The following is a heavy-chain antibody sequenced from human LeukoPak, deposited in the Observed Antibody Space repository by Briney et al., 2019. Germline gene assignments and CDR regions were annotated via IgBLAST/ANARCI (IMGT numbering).Heavy chain of an antibody. J-gene: IGHJ6*02. CDR3: AAAGGASYYYYGMDV. D-gene: IGHD6-13*01. CDR2: IYTSGST. Sequence: SQTLSLTCTVSGGSISSVSYYWSWIRQPAGKGLEWIGRIYTSGSTNYNPSLKSRVTISVDTSKNQCSLKLSSVTAADTAVYYCAAAGGASYYYYGMDVWGQGTTVTVSS. V-gene: IGHV4-61*02. CDR1: GGSISSVSYY.